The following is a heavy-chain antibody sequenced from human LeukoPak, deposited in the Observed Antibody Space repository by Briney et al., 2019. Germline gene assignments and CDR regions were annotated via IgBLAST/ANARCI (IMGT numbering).Heavy chain of an antibody. CDR3: ARSDLGTSTAGTFNY. CDR1: GYTFTNYG. V-gene: IGHV1-18*01. Sequence: ASVNVSCKASGYTFTNYGITWVRQAPGQGLEWMGWISGYQGSTKYAQNFQGRVTMTIDTSTSTASMDLRSMRSDETAIYFCARSDLGTSTAGTFNYWGQGTLVAVSS. J-gene: IGHJ4*02. CDR2: ISGYQGST. D-gene: IGHD5-12*01.